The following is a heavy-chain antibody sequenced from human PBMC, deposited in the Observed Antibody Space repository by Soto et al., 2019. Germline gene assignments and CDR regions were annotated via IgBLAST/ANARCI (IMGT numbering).Heavy chain of an antibody. D-gene: IGHD6-19*01. Sequence: EVQLVESGGGLVQPGRSLRLSCAASGFSFRDFVMHWVRQAPGKGLEWVSGISWSSGTIDYADSVKGRFTISIDNAKSSLYLQMNSLRPEDTAFYYCAKDTGSRAVQAFDYWGQGTLVTVSS. J-gene: IGHJ4*02. V-gene: IGHV3-9*01. CDR1: GFSFRDFV. CDR2: ISWSSGTI. CDR3: AKDTGSRAVQAFDY.